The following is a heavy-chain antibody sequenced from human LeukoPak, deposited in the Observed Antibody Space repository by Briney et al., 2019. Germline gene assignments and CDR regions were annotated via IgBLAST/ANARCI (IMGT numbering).Heavy chain of an antibody. CDR3: ARENLAAAADY. D-gene: IGHD6-25*01. CDR2: IRGDGSMT. J-gene: IGHJ4*02. V-gene: IGHV3-74*01. Sequence: GGSLRLSCAASEVTFSAYWMHWVRQAPGKGLVWVSRIRGDGSMTNYADSVKGRFTISRDNAKNTLYLQMNSLRLEDTAVYYCARENLAAAADYWGQGTVVTVSS. CDR1: EVTFSAYW.